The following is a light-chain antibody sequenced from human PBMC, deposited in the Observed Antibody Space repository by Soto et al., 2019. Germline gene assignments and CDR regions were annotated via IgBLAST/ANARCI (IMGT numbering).Light chain of an antibody. Sequence: DNQMTQSPSSLSAAVGDRVTITCRASHDISTYLCWYQQRPGKAPKLLMYSASILQSGVPPRFSGSGSGTDFTLTISSLQPEDIATYYCQQSFNTLTFGGGTKVEIK. J-gene: IGKJ4*01. V-gene: IGKV1-39*01. CDR3: QQSFNTLT. CDR2: SAS. CDR1: HDISTY.